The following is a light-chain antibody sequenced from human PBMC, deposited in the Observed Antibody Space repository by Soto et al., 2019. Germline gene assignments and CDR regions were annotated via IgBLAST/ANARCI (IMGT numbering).Light chain of an antibody. CDR1: QSIDRW. CDR2: HAS. J-gene: IGKJ1*01. Sequence: DIQMTQSPSTLPASVEDRVTITCRASQSIDRWLAWYQQKPGTAPKVLIYHASNLQSGVPSRFSGSGSGTEFTLTISSLQPDDFATYYCQQYNSYSFGQGTKVDIK. V-gene: IGKV1-5*01. CDR3: QQYNSYS.